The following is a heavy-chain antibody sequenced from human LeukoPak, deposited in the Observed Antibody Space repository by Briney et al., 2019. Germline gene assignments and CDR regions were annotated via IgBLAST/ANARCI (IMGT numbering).Heavy chain of an antibody. V-gene: IGHV4-61*02. CDR3: ARHVRYYDSSGFAFDY. D-gene: IGHD3-22*01. CDR1: GGSISSGRYY. J-gene: IGHJ4*02. CDR2: IYPSGST. Sequence: SETLSLTCTVSGGSISSGRYYWSWIRQPAGKGLEWIGRIYPSGSTSYNPSLKSRVTVSIDTSKNQFSLKLSSVTAADTAVYYCARHVRYYDSSGFAFDYWGQGTLVTVSS.